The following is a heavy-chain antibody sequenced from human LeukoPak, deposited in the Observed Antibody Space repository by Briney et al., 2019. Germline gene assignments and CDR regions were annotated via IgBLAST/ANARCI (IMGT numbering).Heavy chain of an antibody. CDR3: ARGSQDSSGYYYVGFDY. V-gene: IGHV1-69*05. CDR1: GGTFSSYA. Sequence: SVKVSCEASGGTFSSYAISWVRQAPGQGLEWMGGIIPIFGTANYAQEFQGRVTITTDESTSTAYMELSSLRSEDTAVYYCARGSQDSSGYYYVGFDYWGQGTLVTVSS. CDR2: IIPIFGTA. J-gene: IGHJ4*02. D-gene: IGHD3-22*01.